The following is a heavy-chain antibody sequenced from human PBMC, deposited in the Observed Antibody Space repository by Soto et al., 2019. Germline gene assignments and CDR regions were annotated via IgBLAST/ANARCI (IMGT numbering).Heavy chain of an antibody. CDR1: GLSITDSEMG. J-gene: IGHJ5*02. CDR2: IDSSVEK. D-gene: IGHD6-19*01. V-gene: IGHV2-26*01. Sequence: QVTLKESGPVLVKPTETLTLRCTVSGLSITDSEMGVSWIRQPPGQPLEWLAHIDSSVEKSHRTFLKSRLAISKDTSKSQIVLTMTNMDPADTSTYYCARRHLAVAVSPWFDPWGQGIPVTVSS. CDR3: ARRHLAVAVSPWFDP.